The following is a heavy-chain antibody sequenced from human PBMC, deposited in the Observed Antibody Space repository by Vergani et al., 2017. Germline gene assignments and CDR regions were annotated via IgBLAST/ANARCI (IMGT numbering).Heavy chain of an antibody. CDR3: ATLGGTMAL. CDR2: ISGSSGST. Sequence: EVQLLESGGGLVQPGGSLRLTCAASEFTFSNYAMNWVRQAPGKGLGWVSGISGSSGSTYYADSVKGRFTISRDNSKNTLYLQMNSLRAEDTAVYYCATLGGTMALWGQGTLVTVSS. D-gene: IGHD3-10*01. CDR1: EFTFSNYA. J-gene: IGHJ4*02. V-gene: IGHV3-23*01.